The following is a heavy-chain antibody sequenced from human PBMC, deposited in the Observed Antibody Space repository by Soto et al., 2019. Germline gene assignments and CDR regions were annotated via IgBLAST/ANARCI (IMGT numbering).Heavy chain of an antibody. CDR2: INHSGST. J-gene: IGHJ4*02. CDR3: ATRSTGRSGYYRDY. D-gene: IGHD3-3*01. CDR1: GGSFSGYY. V-gene: IGHV4-34*01. Sequence: SETLSLTCAVYGGSFSGYYWSWIRQPPGKGLEWIGEINHSGSTNYNPSLKSRVTISVDTSKNQFSLKLSSVTAADTAVYYCATRSTGRSGYYRDYWGQGTLVTVSS.